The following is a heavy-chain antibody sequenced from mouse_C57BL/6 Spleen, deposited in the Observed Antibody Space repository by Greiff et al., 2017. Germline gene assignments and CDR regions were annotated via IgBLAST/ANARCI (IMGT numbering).Heavy chain of an antibody. D-gene: IGHD2-1*01. CDR3: ASQGSYGNYVDWFAY. V-gene: IGHV1S126*01. J-gene: IGHJ3*01. CDR1: GYAFSSYW. Sequence: VQLQESGAELVKPGASVKISCKASGYAFSSYWMNWVKQRPGKGLEWIGEIDPSDSYTNYNQQFKGKATLTVDTSSRTAYMQLSSLTSEDSAVYYCASQGSYGNYVDWFAYWGQGTLVTVSA. CDR2: IDPSDSYT.